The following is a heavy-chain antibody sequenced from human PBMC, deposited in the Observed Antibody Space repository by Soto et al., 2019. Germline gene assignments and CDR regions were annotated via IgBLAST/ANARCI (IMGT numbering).Heavy chain of an antibody. J-gene: IGHJ5*02. CDR3: ARGPVTIFGVVNPPYNWFDP. Sequence: XSVKVSCKASGYTFTSYYMHWVRQAPGQGLEWMGIINPSGGSTSYAQKFQGRVTMTRDTSTSTVYMELSSLRSEDTAVYYCARGPVTIFGVVNPPYNWFDPWGQGTLVTVSS. D-gene: IGHD3-3*01. V-gene: IGHV1-46*01. CDR1: GYTFTSYY. CDR2: INPSGGST.